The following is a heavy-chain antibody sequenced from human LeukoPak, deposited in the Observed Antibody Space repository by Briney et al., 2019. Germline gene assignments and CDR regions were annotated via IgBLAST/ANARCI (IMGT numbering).Heavy chain of an antibody. Sequence: GASVKVPCKASGGTFSSYTISWVGQAPGQGLEWMGRIIPILGIANYAQQFQGRVTITADKSTSTAYMELSSLRSEDTAVYYCVRDAGTTRGHTIDYWGQGALVTASS. CDR3: VRDAGTTRGHTIDY. V-gene: IGHV1-69*04. J-gene: IGHJ4*02. CDR1: GGTFSSYT. CDR2: IIPILGIA. D-gene: IGHD1-1*01.